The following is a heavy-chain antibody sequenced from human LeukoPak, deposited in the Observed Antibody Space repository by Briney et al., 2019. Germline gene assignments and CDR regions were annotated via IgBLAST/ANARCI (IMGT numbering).Heavy chain of an antibody. D-gene: IGHD3-3*01. CDR2: ISGSGGST. CDR3: AIPVLDDFWSVYNFDY. Sequence: AGGSLRLSCAASGFTLSSYAMSWVGQAPGKGREWVAAISGSGGSTYYADSVKGRFTISRDNSKNTLYLQINCLRAEYTVVYYCAIPVLDDFWSVYNFDYWGQGTLVTVSS. CDR1: GFTLSSYA. V-gene: IGHV3-23*01. J-gene: IGHJ4*02.